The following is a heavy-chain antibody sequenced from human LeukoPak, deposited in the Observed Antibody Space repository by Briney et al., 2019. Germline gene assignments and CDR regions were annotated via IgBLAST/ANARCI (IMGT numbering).Heavy chain of an antibody. CDR3: ARDFSSSSSVYYYYYMDV. J-gene: IGHJ6*03. CDR2: IYTSGST. Sequence: PSETLSLTCTVSGGSISSYYWSWIRQPAGKGLEWIGRIYTSGSTNYNPSLKSRVSMSLDTSKNQFSLRVSSVTAADTAVYYCARDFSSSSSVYYYYYMDVWGKGTTVTVSS. V-gene: IGHV4-4*07. D-gene: IGHD6-6*01. CDR1: GGSISSYY.